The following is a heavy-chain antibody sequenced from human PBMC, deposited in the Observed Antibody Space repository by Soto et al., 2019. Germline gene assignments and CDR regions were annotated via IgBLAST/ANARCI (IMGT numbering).Heavy chain of an antibody. J-gene: IGHJ6*02. Sequence: SVKVSCKASGFTFTSSAVQWVRQARGQRLEWIGWIVVGSGNTNYAQKFQERVTITRDMSTSTAYMELSSLRSEDTAVYYCAASVAGKYYYYYGKDVPGQVTTSTVSS. D-gene: IGHD6-13*01. CDR2: IVVGSGNT. CDR3: AASVAGKYYYYYGKDV. V-gene: IGHV1-58*01. CDR1: GFTFTSSA.